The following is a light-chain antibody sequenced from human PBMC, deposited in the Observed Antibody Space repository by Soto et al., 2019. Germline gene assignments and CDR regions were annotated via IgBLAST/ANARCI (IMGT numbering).Light chain of an antibody. CDR3: QQHNTYSRT. CDR1: QRISSW. V-gene: IGKV1-5*03. J-gene: IGKJ1*01. Sequence: YMSQANSTLPAYVGARVSITCRASQRISSWFAGYQQKPAKAPTLLIYKAASLGSGVPSRFSGSGSGTEFSLTISSLQPDDFATDYCQQHNTYSRTFGQGTKVDIK. CDR2: KAA.